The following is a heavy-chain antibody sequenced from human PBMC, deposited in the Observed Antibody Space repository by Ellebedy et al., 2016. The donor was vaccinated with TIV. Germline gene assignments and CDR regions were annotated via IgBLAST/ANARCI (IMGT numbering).Heavy chain of an antibody. CDR1: GFTFSRYW. Sequence: GESLKISCAASGFTFSRYWMSWVRQPPGKGLEWVANIRQDGSEKFYVDSVKGRFTISRDNAKNSLYLQMNSLRADDTALYFCATDGSYGDYLSPTHAFEIWGQGTMVTVSS. CDR2: IRQDGSEK. CDR3: ATDGSYGDYLSPTHAFEI. D-gene: IGHD4-17*01. V-gene: IGHV3-7*01. J-gene: IGHJ3*02.